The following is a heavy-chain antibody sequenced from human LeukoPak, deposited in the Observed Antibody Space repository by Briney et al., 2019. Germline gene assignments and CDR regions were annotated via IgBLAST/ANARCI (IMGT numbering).Heavy chain of an antibody. CDR2: MWYDGSKK. Sequence: GGSLRLSCAASGFTFSYYALTWVRQAPGKGLEWVAVMWYDGSKKYYADSVKGRFTVSRDNSKNTLYLEMNSLRAEDTAVYYCARSMAAADYWGQGTLVTVSS. D-gene: IGHD6-13*01. V-gene: IGHV3-33*08. CDR1: GFTFSYYA. CDR3: ARSMAAADY. J-gene: IGHJ4*02.